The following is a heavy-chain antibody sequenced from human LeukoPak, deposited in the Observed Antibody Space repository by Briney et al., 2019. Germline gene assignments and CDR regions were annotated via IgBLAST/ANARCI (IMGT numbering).Heavy chain of an antibody. CDR3: AREGRAI. J-gene: IGHJ3*02. CDR1: GGSFSGYY. Sequence: PSETLSLTCAVYGGSFSGYYWSWIRQPPGKGLEWTGEINHSGSTNYNPSLKSRVTISVDTSKNQFSLKLSSVTAADTAVYYCAREGRAIWGQGTMVTVSS. CDR2: INHSGST. V-gene: IGHV4-34*01.